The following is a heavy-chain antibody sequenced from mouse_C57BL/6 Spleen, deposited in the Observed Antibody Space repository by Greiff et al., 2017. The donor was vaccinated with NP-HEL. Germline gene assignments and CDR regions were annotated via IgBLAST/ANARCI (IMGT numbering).Heavy chain of an antibody. Sequence: QVQLQQSGPGLVAPSQSLSITCTVSGFSLTSYGVDWVRQPPGKGLEWLGVIWGGGSTNYNSAHMSRLSISKDNSKSQVFLKMNSLHTDDTAMYYCAKQLEYDYDELAYWGQGTLVTVSA. CDR3: AKQLEYDYDELAY. J-gene: IGHJ3*01. CDR2: IWGGGST. CDR1: GFSLTSYG. V-gene: IGHV2-9*01. D-gene: IGHD2-4*01.